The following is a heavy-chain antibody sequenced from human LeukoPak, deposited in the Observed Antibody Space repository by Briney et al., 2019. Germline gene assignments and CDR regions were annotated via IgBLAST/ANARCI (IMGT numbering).Heavy chain of an antibody. J-gene: IGHJ4*02. Sequence: ASVKVSCKASGYTFTGYYMHWVRQAPGQGLEWMGWINSNSGGTNYAQKFQGRVTMTRDTSISTAYMELSRLRSDDTAVYYCARVSDYYDSSGNYGYWGQGTLVTVSS. CDR3: ARVSDYYDSSGNYGY. CDR1: GYTFTGYY. V-gene: IGHV1-2*02. CDR2: INSNSGGT. D-gene: IGHD3-22*01.